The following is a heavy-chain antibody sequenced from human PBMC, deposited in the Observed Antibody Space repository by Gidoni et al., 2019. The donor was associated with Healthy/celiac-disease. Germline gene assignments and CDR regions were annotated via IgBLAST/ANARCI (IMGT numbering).Heavy chain of an antibody. CDR3: ARDQHDSSGYGVPSGFDY. Sequence: EVQLVESGGVVVQPGGSLRLSCEASGVSFDDYAMHWVRQAPAKGLVWVSLIAWDGASTYYADSVKGRFTVSRDNNKNSLYLQMDSLRTEDTAFYFCARDQHDSSGYGVPSGFDYWGQGTLVTVSS. CDR1: GVSFDDYA. V-gene: IGHV3-43*01. J-gene: IGHJ4*02. D-gene: IGHD3-22*01. CDR2: IAWDGAST.